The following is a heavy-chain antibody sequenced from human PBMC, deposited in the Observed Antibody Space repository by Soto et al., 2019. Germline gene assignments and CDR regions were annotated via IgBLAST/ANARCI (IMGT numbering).Heavy chain of an antibody. D-gene: IGHD3-9*01. J-gene: IGHJ3*02. CDR2: INHSGNN. Sequence: LSLTCVVSGGSFSTYHYNWIRQSPGKGLEWIGEINHSGNNNYSPSLKSRVTMSLDTSKNQFSLKLTSVTAADTAVYYCARGGSNDWQVAFDIWGQGTMVTVSS. CDR1: GGSFSTYH. V-gene: IGHV4-34*01. CDR3: ARGGSNDWQVAFDI.